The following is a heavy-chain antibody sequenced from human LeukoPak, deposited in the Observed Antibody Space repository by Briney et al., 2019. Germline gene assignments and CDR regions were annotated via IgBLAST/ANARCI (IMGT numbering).Heavy chain of an antibody. V-gene: IGHV3-48*03. J-gene: IGHJ3*02. CDR1: GFTFSSYE. CDR2: IRCSGSTI. Sequence: GGSLRLSCAASGFTFSSYEMNWVRQAPGKGLEWVSYIRCSGSTIYYADSVKGRFTISRDNAKNSLYLQMNSLRAEDTAVYYCAREPRDIVVVPAAIGDAFDIWGQGTMVTVSS. D-gene: IGHD2-2*02. CDR3: AREPRDIVVVPAAIGDAFDI.